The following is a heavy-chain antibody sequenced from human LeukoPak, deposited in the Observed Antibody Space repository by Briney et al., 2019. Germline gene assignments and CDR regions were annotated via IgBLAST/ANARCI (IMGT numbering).Heavy chain of an antibody. CDR2: IYTSGST. CDR1: GGSISSSSYY. Sequence: PSETLSLTCTVSGGSISSSSYYWSWIRQPAGKGLEWIGRIYTSGSTNYNPSLKSRVTMSVDTSKNQFSLKLRSVTAADTAVYYCARVTGYMIEDYFDYWGQGTLVTVSS. J-gene: IGHJ4*02. V-gene: IGHV4-61*02. CDR3: ARVTGYMIEDYFDY. D-gene: IGHD3-22*01.